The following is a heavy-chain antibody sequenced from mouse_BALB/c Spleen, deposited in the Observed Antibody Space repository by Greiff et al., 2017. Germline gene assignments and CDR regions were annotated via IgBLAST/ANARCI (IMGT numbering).Heavy chain of an antibody. CDR2: INPYNDGT. CDR1: GYAFTNYL. J-gene: IGHJ3*01. CDR3: ARGGMFAY. Sequence: QVQLQQSGAELVRPGTSVKVSCKASGYAFTNYLIEWVKQRPGQGLEWIGYINPYNDGTKYNEKFKGKATLTSDKSSSTAYMELSSLTSEDSAVYYCARGGMFAYWGQGTLVTVSA. V-gene: IGHV1-54*01.